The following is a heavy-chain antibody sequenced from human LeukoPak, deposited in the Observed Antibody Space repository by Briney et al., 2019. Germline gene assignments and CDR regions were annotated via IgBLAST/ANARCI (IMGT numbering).Heavy chain of an antibody. CDR3: VKDRGYASGWLAFDY. J-gene: IGHJ4*02. D-gene: IGHD6-19*01. Sequence: GGSLRLSCAASGFAFSTYGMHWVRQAPGKGLEYVAAVSNNGGSTYYADSVKGRFTISRDNSKNTVNLQMTSLRPEGTALYYCVKDRGYASGWLAFDYWGQGTLVTVSS. CDR1: GFAFSTYG. V-gene: IGHV3-64D*06. CDR2: VSNNGGST.